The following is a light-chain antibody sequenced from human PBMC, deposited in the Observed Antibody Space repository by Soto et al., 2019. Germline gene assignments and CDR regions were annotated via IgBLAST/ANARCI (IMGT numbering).Light chain of an antibody. CDR2: DTN. CDR1: AGAVTSGRY. CDR3: LLSYSGIRV. V-gene: IGLV7-46*01. Sequence: QTVVTQEPSLTVSPGGTGTLTCGSSAGAVTSGRYPYWIHQKPGQAPRTLIYDTNIKHSRTPARFSGSILGDKAALPLSGAQPDDEAEYHCLLSYSGIRVFGGGTKVTVL. J-gene: IGLJ3*02.